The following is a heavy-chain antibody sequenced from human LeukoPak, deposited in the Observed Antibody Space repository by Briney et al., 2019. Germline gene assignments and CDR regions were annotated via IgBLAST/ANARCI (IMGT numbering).Heavy chain of an antibody. J-gene: IGHJ6*02. Sequence: SETLSLTCAVYGGSFSGYYWSWIRQPPGKGLEWIGEINHSGSTNYNSSLKSRVTISVDTSKNQFSLKLSSVTAADTAVYYCATSGGSYYYYGMDVWGQGTTVTVSS. CDR1: GGSFSGYY. D-gene: IGHD1-26*01. V-gene: IGHV4-34*01. CDR3: ATSGGSYYYYGMDV. CDR2: INHSGST.